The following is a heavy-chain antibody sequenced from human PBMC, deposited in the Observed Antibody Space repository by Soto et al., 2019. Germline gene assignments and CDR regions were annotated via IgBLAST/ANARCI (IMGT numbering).Heavy chain of an antibody. V-gene: IGHV6-1*01. Sequence: SQTLSLSCAISGDSVSRKSAAWNWIRQSPSRGLEWLGRTYYRSKWYNDYAVSVKSRITINPDTSKNQFSLQLNSVTPEDTAVYYCARGGWELLSWFDPWGQGTLVTVSS. D-gene: IGHD1-26*01. CDR1: GDSVSRKSAA. CDR2: TYYRSKWYN. J-gene: IGHJ5*02. CDR3: ARGGWELLSWFDP.